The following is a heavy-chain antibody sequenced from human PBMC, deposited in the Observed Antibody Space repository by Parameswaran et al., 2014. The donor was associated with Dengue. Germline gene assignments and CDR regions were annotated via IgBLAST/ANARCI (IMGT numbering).Heavy chain of an antibody. V-gene: IGHV3-23*01. D-gene: IGHD3-3*01. CDR1: GFTFSSYA. CDR2: ISGSGGST. J-gene: IGHJ5*02. Sequence: GESLKISCAASGFTFSSYAMSWVRQAPGKGLEWVSAISGSGGSTYYADSVKGRFTISRDNSKNTLYLQMNSLRAEDTAVYYCAKDSRMPYYDFLGVWFDPWGQGTLVTVSS. CDR3: AKDSRMPYYDFLGVWFDP.